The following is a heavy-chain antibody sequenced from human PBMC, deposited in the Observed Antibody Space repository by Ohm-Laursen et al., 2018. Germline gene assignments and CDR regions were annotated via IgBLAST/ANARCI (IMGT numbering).Heavy chain of an antibody. D-gene: IGHD5-24*01. J-gene: IGHJ4*02. CDR1: GGSVSSYY. Sequence: SDTLSLTCSVSGGSVSSYYWSWIRQPPGKGLEWIGYIYYSGNTNYNPSLKSRVTISVDTSRNQFSLKLSSVAAADTAVYYCARQRDGYNVYSPLDNWGQGTLVTVSS. V-gene: IGHV4-59*08. CDR3: ARQRDGYNVYSPLDN. CDR2: IYYSGNT.